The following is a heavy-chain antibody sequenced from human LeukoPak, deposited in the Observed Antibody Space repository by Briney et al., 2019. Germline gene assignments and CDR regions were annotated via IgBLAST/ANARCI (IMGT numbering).Heavy chain of an antibody. Sequence: PGGSLRLSCAASGFTFTSYWMSWVRQAPGKGLEWVANIKTDGSVKYYVDSVKGRFTISRDNAKNSLYLQVNGLRAEDTAVYHCARIGYSSSSFDYWGQGTLVTVSS. CDR3: ARIGYSSSSFDY. CDR1: GFTFTSYW. CDR2: IKTDGSVK. D-gene: IGHD6-6*01. V-gene: IGHV3-7*01. J-gene: IGHJ4*02.